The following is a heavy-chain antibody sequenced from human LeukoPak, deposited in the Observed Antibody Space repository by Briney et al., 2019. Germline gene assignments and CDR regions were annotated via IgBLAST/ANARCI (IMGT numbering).Heavy chain of an antibody. CDR2: ISGSGGST. J-gene: IGHJ4*02. CDR1: GFTFSSYA. CDR3: ARVRSGFTIAGFDY. Sequence: GGSLRLSCAASGFTFSSYAMSWVRQAPGKGLEWVSAISGSGGSTYYADSVKGRFTISRDNSKNTLYLQMNSLRAEDTAVYYCARVRSGFTIAGFDYWGQGTLVTVSS. D-gene: IGHD5-12*01. V-gene: IGHV3-23*01.